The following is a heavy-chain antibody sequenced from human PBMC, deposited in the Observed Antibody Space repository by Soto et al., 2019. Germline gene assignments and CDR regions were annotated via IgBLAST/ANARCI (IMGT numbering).Heavy chain of an antibody. CDR2: IWYDGSYK. D-gene: IGHD5-18*01. J-gene: IGHJ4*02. V-gene: IGHV3-33*06. CDR3: AKDEGRYTYGLRDC. Sequence: QVQLVESGGGVVQPGRSLRLSCAASGFTFSNYGMHWVRQAPGKGLEWVAVIWYDGSYKYYANSVKGRFTISRDNSRTTLHLQMNTRRAEDTAVYYCAKDEGRYTYGLRDCWGQGALLTV. CDR1: GFTFSNYG.